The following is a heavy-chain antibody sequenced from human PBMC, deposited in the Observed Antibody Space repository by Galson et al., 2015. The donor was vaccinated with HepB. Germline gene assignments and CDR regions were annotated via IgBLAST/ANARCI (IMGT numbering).Heavy chain of an antibody. V-gene: IGHV3-30*03. D-gene: IGHD1/OR15-1a*01. CDR2: ISYDGTDE. CDR3: AREENGNTWLY. CDR1: GFTFSNYG. J-gene: IGHJ4*02. Sequence: SLLLSCAVSGFTFSNYGLHWVRQAPGKGLEWVAHISYDGTDETYADSVKGRFTVPRDNSKNTLYLHLNNLRVEDTAGYYCAREENGNTWLYWGQGTLVTVSS.